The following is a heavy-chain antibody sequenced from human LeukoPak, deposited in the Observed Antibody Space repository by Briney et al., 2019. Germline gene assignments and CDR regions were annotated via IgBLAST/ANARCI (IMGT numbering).Heavy chain of an antibody. Sequence: SETLSLTCAVSGGFTTYYWSWIRQSAEQGLEWIGRIHPDGTTNYNPSLKSRVIMSLDTIKDQFSLNLHFVTAADTAIYYCARGGSWFDSWGQGTLVTVSS. J-gene: IGHJ5*01. V-gene: IGHV4-4*07. CDR2: IHPDGTT. CDR3: ARGGSWFDS. CDR1: GGFTTYY.